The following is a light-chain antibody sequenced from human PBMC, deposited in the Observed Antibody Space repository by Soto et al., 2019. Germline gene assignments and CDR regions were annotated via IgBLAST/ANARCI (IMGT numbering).Light chain of an antibody. Sequence: DIQMTQSPSTLSASVGDRVTITCRASESISDWLAWYQQKPGKAPKLLIYKASTLVNGVPSRFSSTGSETEFTLTLTSLQPDDSATYYCQQYSGYSGLTFGGGTQVVIK. CDR1: ESISDW. CDR2: KAS. V-gene: IGKV1-5*03. J-gene: IGKJ4*01. CDR3: QQYSGYSGLT.